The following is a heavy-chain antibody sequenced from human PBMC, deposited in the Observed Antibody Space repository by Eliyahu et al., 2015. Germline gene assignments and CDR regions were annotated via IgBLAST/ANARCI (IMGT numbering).Heavy chain of an antibody. D-gene: IGHD6-19*01. J-gene: IGHJ5*02. CDR1: GGTFTSYS. CDR2: ITPVFGTA. V-gene: IGHV1-69*01. Sequence: QVQLVQSGAEVKRPGSSVKVSCKTSGGTFTSYSISWVRQAPGQGLEWLGGITPVFGTAKYAQKFQGRVTITADESTNTAYLELSSLKSEDTAVYYCALEGGSSGPRWFDPWGQGTLVTVSS. CDR3: ALEGGSSGPRWFDP.